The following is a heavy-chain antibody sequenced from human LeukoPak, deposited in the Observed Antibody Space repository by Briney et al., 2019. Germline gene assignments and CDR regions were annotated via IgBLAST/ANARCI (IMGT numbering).Heavy chain of an antibody. CDR3: ARFSEVAATYFDY. V-gene: IGHV3-53*04. J-gene: IGHJ4*02. Sequence: GGSLRLSCAASGFTVSSNYMSWVRQAPGKGLEWVSVIYSGGSTYYADSVKGRLTISRHNSKNTLYLQMNSLRAEDTAVYYCARFSEVAATYFDYWGQGTLVTVSS. CDR2: IYSGGST. CDR1: GFTVSSNY. D-gene: IGHD2-15*01.